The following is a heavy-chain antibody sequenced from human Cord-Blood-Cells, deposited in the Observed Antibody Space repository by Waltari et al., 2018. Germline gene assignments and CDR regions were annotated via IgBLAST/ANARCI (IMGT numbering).Heavy chain of an antibody. V-gene: IGHV1-69*01. CDR3: ASRSSSSEGQFDY. CDR2: NSLSFVTA. J-gene: IGHJ4*02. CDR1: GGTFSSYA. D-gene: IGHD6-6*01. Sequence: QVQLVQSGAEVKKPGSSVKVSCKASGGTFSSYAISWVRQAPGKGLGWMGVNSLSFVTATYAQKFQGRVTITADGSTSTAYMELSSLRSEDTAVYYWASRSSSSEGQFDYWGQGTLVTVSS.